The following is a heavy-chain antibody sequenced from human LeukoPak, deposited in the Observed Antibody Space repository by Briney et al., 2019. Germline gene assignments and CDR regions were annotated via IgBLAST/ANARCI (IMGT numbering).Heavy chain of an antibody. V-gene: IGHV3-53*05. CDR3: ARDPGYSSGWYFGY. D-gene: IGHD6-19*01. CDR1: GFTVSSNY. CDR2: IYSGGST. Sequence: QTGGSLRLSCAASGFTVSSNYMSWVRQAPGKGLEWVSVIYSGGSTYYADSVKGRFTISRDNSKNTLYLQMNSLRAEDTAVYYCARDPGYSSGWYFGYWGQGTLVTVSS. J-gene: IGHJ4*02.